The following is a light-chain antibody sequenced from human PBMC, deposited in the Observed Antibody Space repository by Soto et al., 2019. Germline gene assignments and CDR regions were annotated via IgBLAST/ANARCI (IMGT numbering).Light chain of an antibody. J-gene: IGKJ1*01. V-gene: IGKV3-20*01. CDR2: GAS. Sequence: EIVLTQSPGTLSLSPGERATLSCRASQSVSSSYLAWYQQKPGQAPRLLIYGASSRATGIPDRFSGSGSGTDFTLTISRLGPEDFAVYYCQQYYSTPTFGQGTKVDIK. CDR3: QQYYSTPT. CDR1: QSVSSSY.